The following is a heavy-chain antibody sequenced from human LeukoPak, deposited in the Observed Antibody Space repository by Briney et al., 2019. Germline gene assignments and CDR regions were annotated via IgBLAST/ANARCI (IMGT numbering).Heavy chain of an antibody. CDR2: INSDGSSA. CDR1: GFTFSNYW. D-gene: IGHD4-17*01. V-gene: IGHV3-74*01. Sequence: PGGSLRLSCAASGFTFSNYWLHWVRQAPGKGLVWVSRINSDGSSATYADSVKGRFTISRDNAKNTLYLQMNSLRAEDTAVYHCVRDGYGDYPLDYWGQGTLVTVSS. J-gene: IGHJ4*02. CDR3: VRDGYGDYPLDY.